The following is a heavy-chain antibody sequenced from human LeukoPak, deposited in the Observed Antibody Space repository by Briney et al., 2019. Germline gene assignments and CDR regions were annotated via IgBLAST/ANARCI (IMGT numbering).Heavy chain of an antibody. CDR3: ARAGCSGGSCYSRWVDY. V-gene: IGHV3-53*01. Sequence: GGSLRLSCAASGFTVSSNYMSWVRQAPGKGLEWVSVIYSGGSTYYADSVKGRFTISRDNSKNTLYLQMNSLRAEDTAVYYCARAGCSGGSCYSRWVDYWGQGTLVTVSS. CDR2: IYSGGST. D-gene: IGHD2-15*01. CDR1: GFTVSSNY. J-gene: IGHJ4*02.